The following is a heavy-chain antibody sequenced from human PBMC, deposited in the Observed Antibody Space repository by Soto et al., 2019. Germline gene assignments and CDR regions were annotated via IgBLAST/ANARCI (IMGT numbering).Heavy chain of an antibody. CDR3: ARDRYSSGREDAFDI. V-gene: IGHV1-46*01. D-gene: IGHD6-19*01. J-gene: IGHJ3*02. CDR2: INPSGGST. CDR1: GYTFTSYY. Sequence: QVQLVQSGAEVKKPGASVKVSCKASGYTFTSYYMHWVRQAPGQGLEWMGIINPSGGSTSYAQKFQGRVTMTRDTSTSTVYMELSSLRSEDTAVYYCARDRYSSGREDAFDIWGQGTMVTVSS.